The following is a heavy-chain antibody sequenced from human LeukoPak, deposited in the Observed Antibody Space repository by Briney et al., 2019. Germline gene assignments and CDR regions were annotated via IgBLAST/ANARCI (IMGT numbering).Heavy chain of an antibody. V-gene: IGHV1-18*01. CDR2: ISAYNGNT. D-gene: IGHD4-17*01. CDR3: ARGTDYGDYVRISEDY. CDR1: GYTFTSYG. J-gene: IGHJ4*02. Sequence: ASVKVSCKASGYTFTSYGISWVRQAPGQGLEWMGWISAYNGNTNYAQKLQGRVTMTTDTSTSTAYMELRSLRSDDTAVYYCARGTDYGDYVRISEDYWGQGTLVTVSS.